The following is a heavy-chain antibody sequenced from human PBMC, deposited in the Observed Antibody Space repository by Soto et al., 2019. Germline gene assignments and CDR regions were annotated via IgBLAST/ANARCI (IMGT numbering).Heavy chain of an antibody. CDR2: IVVGSGNT. J-gene: IGHJ6*02. Sequence: ASVKVSCKASGFTFTSSAVQWVRQARGQRLEWIGWIVVGSGNTNYAQKFQERVTITRDMSTSTAYMELSSLRSEDTAVYYCAAEGGYYDSSGYYVDYGMDVWG. CDR1: GFTFTSSA. V-gene: IGHV1-58*01. CDR3: AAEGGYYDSSGYYVDYGMDV. D-gene: IGHD3-22*01.